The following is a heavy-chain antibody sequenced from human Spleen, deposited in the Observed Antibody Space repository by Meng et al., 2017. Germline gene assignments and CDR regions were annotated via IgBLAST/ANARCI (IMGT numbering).Heavy chain of an antibody. CDR2: INPGGGST. J-gene: IGHJ4*02. CDR3: ARDSEGVRGVLPLDS. CDR1: GYTFPDYY. D-gene: IGHD3-10*02. V-gene: IGHV1-46*01. Sequence: VKLSLSQGEVKNTVPSVKVSCKPSGYTFPDYYIHWVRRAPGQGLEWMGIINPGGGSTTFAPKFVGRVTMTRDTSTSTVSLGLSGLTSEDTAVYYCARDSEGVRGVLPLDSWGQGTLVTVSS.